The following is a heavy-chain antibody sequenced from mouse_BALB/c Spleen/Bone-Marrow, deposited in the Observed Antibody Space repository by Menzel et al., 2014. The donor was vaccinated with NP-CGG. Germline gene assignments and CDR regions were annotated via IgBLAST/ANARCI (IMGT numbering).Heavy chain of an antibody. CDR1: GYTFTAYA. CDR2: ISTYSGNT. V-gene: IGHV1-67*01. D-gene: IGHD1-1*01. J-gene: IGHJ2*01. CDR3: ARNCYGSSYFDY. Sequence: VMLVESGPELVRPGVSVKLSCKGSGYTFTAYAMHWVEQSHAKSLEWIGLISTYSGNTHYNQNFKGKATMTVDKSSSTAYMELARLTSEDSAIYYGARNCYGSSYFDYWGQGTTLTVSS.